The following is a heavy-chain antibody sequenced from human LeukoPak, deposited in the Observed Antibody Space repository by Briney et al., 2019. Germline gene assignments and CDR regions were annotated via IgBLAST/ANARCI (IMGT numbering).Heavy chain of an antibody. V-gene: IGHV3-21*01. Sequence: GGSLRLSCAASGFTFSSYTMNWVRQAPGKGLEWVSSISSSSSYIYHADSVKGRFTFSRDNAKNSLYLQMNSLRAQDTAVYYCARDQILGYCSGGSCPPDAFDIWGQGTMVTVSS. D-gene: IGHD2-15*01. CDR2: ISSSSSYI. CDR1: GFTFSSYT. J-gene: IGHJ3*02. CDR3: ARDQILGYCSGGSCPPDAFDI.